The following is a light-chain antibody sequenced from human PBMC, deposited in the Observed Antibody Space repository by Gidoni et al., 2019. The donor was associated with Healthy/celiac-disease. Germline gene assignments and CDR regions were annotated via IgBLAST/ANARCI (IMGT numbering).Light chain of an antibody. CDR3: QQRSNWPPVSIT. CDR1: QSVSSY. Sequence: EIVLTQSPATLSLSPGERATLSCRASQSVSSYLAWYQQKPGQAPRLLIYDASNRATGIPARFSGSVSGTDFTLTISSLEPEDFAVYYCQQRSNWPPVSITFGQXTRLEIK. V-gene: IGKV3-11*01. J-gene: IGKJ5*01. CDR2: DAS.